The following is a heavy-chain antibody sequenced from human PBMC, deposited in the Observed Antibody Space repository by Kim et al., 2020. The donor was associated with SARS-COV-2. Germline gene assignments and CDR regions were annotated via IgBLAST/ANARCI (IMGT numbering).Heavy chain of an antibody. J-gene: IGHJ4*02. Sequence: TVKGRCTSSREDSKNKLNLQMNSLKTEDTAVYYCTRSAGYSGSSPYFDYWGQGTLVTVSS. CDR3: TRSAGYSGSSPYFDY. D-gene: IGHD1-26*01. V-gene: IGHV3-15*01.